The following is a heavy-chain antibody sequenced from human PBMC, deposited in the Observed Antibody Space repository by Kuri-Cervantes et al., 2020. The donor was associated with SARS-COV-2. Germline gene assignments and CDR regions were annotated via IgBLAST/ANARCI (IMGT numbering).Heavy chain of an antibody. CDR3: ARDMTIFGVVTYYFDY. J-gene: IGHJ4*02. D-gene: IGHD3-3*01. CDR1: GGSISSYY. CDR2: ISGSGGST. Sequence: GGSLRLSCTVSGGSISSYYWSWIRQPAGKGLEWVSAISGSGGSTYYADSVKGRFTISRDNAKNSLYLQMNSLRAEDTAVYFCARDMTIFGVVTYYFDYWGQGTLVTVSS. V-gene: IGHV3-11*04.